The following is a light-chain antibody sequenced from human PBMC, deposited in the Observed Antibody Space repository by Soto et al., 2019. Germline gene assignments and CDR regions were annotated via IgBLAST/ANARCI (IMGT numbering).Light chain of an antibody. CDR1: QSVSNNY. V-gene: IGKV3D-20*01. CDR2: DAS. J-gene: IGKJ1*01. Sequence: EIVLTQSPATLSLSPGDRATLSCGASQSVSNNYLAWYQHKPGLAPRVLIYDASRRAAGIPDRFSGSGSVTDFTLTISRLEPEDFAVYCCHQHGSSPCTFGHGTKVETK. CDR3: HQHGSSPCT.